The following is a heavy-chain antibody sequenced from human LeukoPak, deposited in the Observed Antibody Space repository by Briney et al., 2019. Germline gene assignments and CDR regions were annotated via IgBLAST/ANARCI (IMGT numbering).Heavy chain of an antibody. V-gene: IGHV3-11*01. D-gene: IGHD5/OR15-5a*01. CDR2: ITSDNTV. Sequence: GGSLRLSCAASGFIFSDYYMSWIRHAPGKGLEWVSYITSDNTVYYADSVKGRFTISRDNPKNSIYLQMNSLRYEDTAFYYCARVVSSRSAVGFGPWGQGTLVTVSS. J-gene: IGHJ5*02. CDR1: GFIFSDYY. CDR3: ARVVSSRSAVGFGP.